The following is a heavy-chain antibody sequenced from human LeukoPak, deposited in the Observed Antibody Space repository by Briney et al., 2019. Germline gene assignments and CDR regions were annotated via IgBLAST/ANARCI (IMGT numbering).Heavy chain of an antibody. V-gene: IGHV1-2*02. Sequence: ASVKVSCKASGYTFTGYYMHWVRQAPGQGLEWMGWINPNSGGTNYAQKFQGRVTMTRDTSISTAYMELSRLRSDDTAVYYCARGGEYSSSFGGISLDYWGQGTLVTVSS. CDR2: INPNSGGT. J-gene: IGHJ4*02. D-gene: IGHD6-6*01. CDR1: GYTFTGYY. CDR3: ARGGEYSSSFGGISLDY.